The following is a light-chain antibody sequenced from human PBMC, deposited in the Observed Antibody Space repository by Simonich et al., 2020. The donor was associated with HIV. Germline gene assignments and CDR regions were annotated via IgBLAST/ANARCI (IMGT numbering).Light chain of an antibody. Sequence: EIVMTQSPATLSVSPGERATLSCRASQSVSSTLAWYQQKPGQAPRLLIDGASTRATGIPARFSGSGSGTEFTLTISSLEPEDFAVYYCQQRSSWLITFGQGTRLGIK. V-gene: IGKV3-15*01. J-gene: IGKJ5*01. CDR3: QQRSSWLIT. CDR2: GAS. CDR1: QSVSST.